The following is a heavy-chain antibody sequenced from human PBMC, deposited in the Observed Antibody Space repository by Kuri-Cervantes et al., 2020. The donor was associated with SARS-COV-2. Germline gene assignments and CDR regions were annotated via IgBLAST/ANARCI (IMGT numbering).Heavy chain of an antibody. Sequence: GESLKISCAASGFTFSDYYMSWIRQAPGKGLEWVSYISSSGSTIYYADSVKGRFTISRDNAKNSLYLQMNSLRAEDTAVYYCARDRVYSGSYSGLDYWGQGTLVTVSS. V-gene: IGHV3-11*01. D-gene: IGHD1-26*01. CDR2: ISSSGSTI. CDR3: ARDRVYSGSYSGLDY. CDR1: GFTFSDYY. J-gene: IGHJ4*02.